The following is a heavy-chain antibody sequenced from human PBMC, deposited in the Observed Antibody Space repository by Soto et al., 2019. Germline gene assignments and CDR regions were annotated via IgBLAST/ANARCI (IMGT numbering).Heavy chain of an antibody. V-gene: IGHV3-74*01. D-gene: IGHD2-21*02. J-gene: IGHJ4*02. CDR3: ARAYCGGDCYSGIDY. CDR2: INSDGSNT. Sequence: PGGSLRLSCAASGFTLRGYWMHWVRQAPGKGLVWVSRINSDGSNTGYADSVKGRFTVSRDNAKNTLNLQMSSLRAEDTAIYYCARAYCGGDCYSGIDYWGQGTLVTVSS. CDR1: GFTLRGYW.